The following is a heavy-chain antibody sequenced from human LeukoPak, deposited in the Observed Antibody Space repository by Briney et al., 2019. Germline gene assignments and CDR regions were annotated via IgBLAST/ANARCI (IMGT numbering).Heavy chain of an antibody. CDR3: AKDRDEYDFWNGPSHYFDY. CDR1: GFTFSSYA. D-gene: IGHD3-3*01. V-gene: IGHV3-23*01. Sequence: GGSLRLSCAASGFTFSSYAMSWVRQAPGKGLEWVSAISGSGGSTYYADSVKGRFTISRDNSKNTLYLQMNSLRAEDTAVYYCAKDRDEYDFWNGPSHYFDYWGQGTLVTVSS. CDR2: ISGSGGST. J-gene: IGHJ4*02.